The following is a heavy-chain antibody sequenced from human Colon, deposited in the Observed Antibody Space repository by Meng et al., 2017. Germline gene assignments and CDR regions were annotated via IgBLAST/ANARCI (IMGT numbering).Heavy chain of an antibody. J-gene: IGHJ5*02. CDR1: GASVSSDSHY. CDR2: IYYTGNT. CDR3: ARVNGDFDEAWFDP. V-gene: IGHV4-61*03. Sequence: QGQLQEPGPGLVRPSETLSLTCTVSGASVSSDSHYWSWIRQSPGKGLEWIGYIYYTGNTNYNPSLASRVSMSLDTSKNHFSLHLTSVTAADTAIYYCARVNGDFDEAWFDPWGQGTLVTVSS. D-gene: IGHD4-17*01.